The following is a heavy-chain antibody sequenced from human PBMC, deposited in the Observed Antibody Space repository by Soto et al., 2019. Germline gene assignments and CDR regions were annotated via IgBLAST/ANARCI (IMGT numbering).Heavy chain of an antibody. CDR2: INHSGST. Sequence: SETLSLTCAVYGGSFSGYYWSWIRQPPGKGLEWIGEINHSGSTNYNPSLKSRVTISVDTSKNQFSLKLSSVTAADTAVYYCAGLQMTTVTTPLDYWGHGTLVTVSS. CDR1: GGSFSGYY. J-gene: IGHJ4*01. D-gene: IGHD4-4*01. CDR3: AGLQMTTVTTPLDY. V-gene: IGHV4-34*01.